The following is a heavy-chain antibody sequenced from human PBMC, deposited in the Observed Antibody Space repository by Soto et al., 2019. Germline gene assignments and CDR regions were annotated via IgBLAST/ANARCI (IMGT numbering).Heavy chain of an antibody. CDR3: AGGKYSSSCSDY. CDR1: GFTFSSYG. J-gene: IGHJ4*02. V-gene: IGHV3-33*01. Sequence: GGSLRLSCAASGFTFSSYGMHWVRQAPGKGLEWVAVIWYDGSNKYYADSVKGRFTISRDNSKNTLYLQMNSLRAEDTAVYYCAGGKYSSSCSDYWGQGTLVTVSS. CDR2: IWYDGSNK. D-gene: IGHD6-13*01.